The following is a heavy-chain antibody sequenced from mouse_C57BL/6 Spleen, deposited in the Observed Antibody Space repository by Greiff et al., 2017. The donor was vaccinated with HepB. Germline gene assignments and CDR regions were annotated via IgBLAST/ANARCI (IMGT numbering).Heavy chain of an antibody. D-gene: IGHD1-1*01. CDR3: ARKSTTVVAFDY. J-gene: IGHJ2*01. CDR2: IYPGDGDT. CDR1: GYAFSSSW. Sequence: VQLQQSGPELVKPGASVKISCKASGYAFSSSWMNWVKQRPGKGLEWIGRIYPGDGDTNYNGKFKGKATLTADKSSSTAYMQLSSLTSEDSAVYFCARKSTTVVAFDYWGQGTTLTVSS. V-gene: IGHV1-82*01.